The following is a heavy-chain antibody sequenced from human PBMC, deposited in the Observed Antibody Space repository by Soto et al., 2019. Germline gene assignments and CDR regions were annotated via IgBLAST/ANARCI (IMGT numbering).Heavy chain of an antibody. CDR3: ARGGGTTYYYAMDV. V-gene: IGHV4-30-2*01. D-gene: IGHD2-2*01. CDR2: IYHSGST. Sequence: SETLSLTCGVSGGSISSGGYSWSWIRQPPGKGLEWIGYIYHSGSTYYNPSLKSRVTISVDRSKNQFSLNLSSVTAADTAVYYCARGGGTTYYYAMDVWGQGTTVTVSS. J-gene: IGHJ6*02. CDR1: GGSISSGGYS.